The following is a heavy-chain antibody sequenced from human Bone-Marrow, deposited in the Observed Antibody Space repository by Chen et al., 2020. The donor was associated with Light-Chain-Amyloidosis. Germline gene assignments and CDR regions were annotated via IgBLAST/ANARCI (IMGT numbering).Heavy chain of an antibody. D-gene: IGHD3-22*01. CDR3: ARHPYDSSGYYYGGTVDY. J-gene: IGHJ4*02. CDR1: GGSISSSSYY. CDR2: IYYSGST. V-gene: IGHV4-39*01. Sequence: QLQLQESGPGLVKPSETLPLTCTVSGGSISSSSYYWGWIRQPPGKGLEWIGSIYYSGSTYYHPSLKSRVTISVDTSKNQFSLKLSSVTAADTAVYYCARHPYDSSGYYYGGTVDYWGQGTLVTVSS.